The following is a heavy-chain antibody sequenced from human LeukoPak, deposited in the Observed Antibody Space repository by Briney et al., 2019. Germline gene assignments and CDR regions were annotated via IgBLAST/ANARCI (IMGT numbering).Heavy chain of an antibody. J-gene: IGHJ4*02. D-gene: IGHD2-15*01. CDR3: AKISGNCSGGSCYY. Sequence: GGSLRLSCAASGFTFSSYWMSWVRQAPGKGLEWVSAISGNGGGTYYADSVKGRFTISRDNSKNTLYLQMNSLRAEDTAVYYCAKISGNCSGGSCYYWGQGTLVTVSS. V-gene: IGHV3-23*01. CDR1: GFTFSSYW. CDR2: ISGNGGGT.